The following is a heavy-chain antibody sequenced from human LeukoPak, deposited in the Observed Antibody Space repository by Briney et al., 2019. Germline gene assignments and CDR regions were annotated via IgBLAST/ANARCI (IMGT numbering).Heavy chain of an antibody. Sequence: PSETLSLTCTVSGGSISSSSYYWGWIRQPPGKGLEWIGYIYYSGSTNYNPSLKSRVTMSVDTSKNQFSLKLSSVTAADTAVYYCATYNGDYGYFDYWGQGTLVTVSS. CDR1: GGSISSSSYY. CDR3: ATYNGDYGYFDY. J-gene: IGHJ4*02. V-gene: IGHV4-61*05. D-gene: IGHD4-17*01. CDR2: IYYSGST.